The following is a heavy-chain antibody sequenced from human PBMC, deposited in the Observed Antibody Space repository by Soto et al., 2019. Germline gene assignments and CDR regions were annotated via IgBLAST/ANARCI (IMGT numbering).Heavy chain of an antibody. J-gene: IGHJ4*02. D-gene: IGHD6-6*01. Sequence: DTLSLTCPVSGDSISSDYWSWIRQPPGKGLEWIGHIYYSGSPNYNPSLKSRVTISVDPSKNQFSLKLSSVTAADTAVYYCARTLYSSYSYDGDDWGPRTLVTVSS. CDR3: ARTLYSSYSYDGDD. V-gene: IGHV4-59*01. CDR1: GDSISSDY. CDR2: IYYSGSP.